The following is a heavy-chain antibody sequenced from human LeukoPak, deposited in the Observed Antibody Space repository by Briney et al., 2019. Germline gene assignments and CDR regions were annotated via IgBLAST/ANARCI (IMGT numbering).Heavy chain of an antibody. J-gene: IGHJ3*02. Sequence: ASVKVSCKASGYTFTSYYMHWVRQAPGQGLEWMGIINPSGGSTSYAQKFQGRVTMTRDMSTSTVYMELSSLRSEDTAVYYCATTAYYGGDCYTFDAFDIWGQGTMVTVSS. CDR1: GYTFTSYY. V-gene: IGHV1-46*01. CDR2: INPSGGST. D-gene: IGHD2-21*02. CDR3: ATTAYYGGDCYTFDAFDI.